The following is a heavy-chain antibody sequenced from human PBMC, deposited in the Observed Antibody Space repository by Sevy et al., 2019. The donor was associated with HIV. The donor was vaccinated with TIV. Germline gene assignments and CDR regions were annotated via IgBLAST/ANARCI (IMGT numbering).Heavy chain of an antibody. CDR3: ATTGGVVPAAMHYYYYYGMDV. D-gene: IGHD2-2*01. Sequence: ASVKVSCKVSGYTLTELSMHWVRQAPGKGLEWMGGFDPEDGETIYAQKFQGRATMTEDTSTDTAYMELSSLRSEDTAVYYCATTGGVVPAAMHYYYYYGMDVWGQGTTVTVSS. J-gene: IGHJ6*02. V-gene: IGHV1-24*01. CDR2: FDPEDGET. CDR1: GYTLTELS.